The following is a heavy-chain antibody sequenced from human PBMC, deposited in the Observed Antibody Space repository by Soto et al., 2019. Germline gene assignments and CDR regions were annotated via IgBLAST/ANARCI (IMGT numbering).Heavy chain of an antibody. CDR1: VGSSSSGGYY. Sequence: LTCTVSVGSSSSGGYYWCWIRQHPRNGLEWRRSIYYSGSNHYNPTLKSRVTIPVDTSKSQFSLKLSCVTAADTAVYYCARTTVLRFLEWLHWFDPWGQGTLVTVSS. V-gene: IGHV4-31*03. D-gene: IGHD3-3*01. CDR3: ARTTVLRFLEWLHWFDP. CDR2: IYYSGSN. J-gene: IGHJ5*02.